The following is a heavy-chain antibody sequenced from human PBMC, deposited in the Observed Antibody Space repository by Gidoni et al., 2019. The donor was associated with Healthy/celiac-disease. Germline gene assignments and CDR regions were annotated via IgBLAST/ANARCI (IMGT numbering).Heavy chain of an antibody. CDR1: GGSVSGYY. CDR3: ARGEKYWPMGV. V-gene: IGHV4-34*01. D-gene: IGHD2-15*01. Sequence: QVQLQQWGAGLLKPSETLSLTCPLYGGSVSGYYWSWIRQPPGKGLEWIGEINHSGSTNYNPSLKSRVTISVDTSKNQFSLKLSSVTAADTAVYYCARGEKYWPMGVWGKGTTVTVSS. CDR2: INHSGST. J-gene: IGHJ6*03.